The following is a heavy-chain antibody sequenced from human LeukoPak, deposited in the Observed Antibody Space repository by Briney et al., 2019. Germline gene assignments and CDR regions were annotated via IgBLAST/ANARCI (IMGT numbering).Heavy chain of an antibody. CDR3: AKDRSRFLEWSPVDY. D-gene: IGHD3-3*01. CDR1: GFTFSSYS. CDR2: ISSSSSYI. Sequence: GGSLRLSCAASGFTFSSYSMNWVRQAPGKGLEWVSSISSSSSYIYYADSVKGRFTISRDNAKNSLYLQMNSLRAEDTAVYYCAKDRSRFLEWSPVDYWGQGTLVTVSS. V-gene: IGHV3-21*04. J-gene: IGHJ4*02.